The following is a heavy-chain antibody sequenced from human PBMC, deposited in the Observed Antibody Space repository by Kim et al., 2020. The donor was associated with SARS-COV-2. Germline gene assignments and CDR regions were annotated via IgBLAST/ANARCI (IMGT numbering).Heavy chain of an antibody. J-gene: IGHJ4*02. Sequence: ASVKVSCKASGYTFTSYAMHWVRQAPGQRLEWMGWINAGNGNTKYSQKFQGRVTITRDTSASTAYMELSSLRSEDTAVYYCARAPPDGSAMITFGGVVPHYFDYWGQGTLVTVSS. V-gene: IGHV1-3*01. CDR3: ARAPPDGSAMITFGGVVPHYFDY. CDR2: INAGNGNT. D-gene: IGHD3-16*01. CDR1: GYTFTSYA.